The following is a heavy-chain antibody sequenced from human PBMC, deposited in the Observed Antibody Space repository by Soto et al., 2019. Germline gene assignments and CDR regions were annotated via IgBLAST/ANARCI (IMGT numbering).Heavy chain of an antibody. CDR1: GFTFSSYG. CDR3: AKENILTGYYYFDY. Sequence: GGSLRLSCAASGFTFSSYGMHWVRQAPGKGLEWVAVISYDGSNKYYADSVKGRFTISRDNSKNTLYLQMNSLRAEDTAVYYCAKENILTGYYYFDYWGQGTLVTVSS. CDR2: ISYDGSNK. J-gene: IGHJ4*02. D-gene: IGHD3-9*01. V-gene: IGHV3-30*18.